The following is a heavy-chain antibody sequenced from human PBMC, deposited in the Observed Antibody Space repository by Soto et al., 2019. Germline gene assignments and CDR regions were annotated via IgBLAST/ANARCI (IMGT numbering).Heavy chain of an antibody. CDR1: GDSISTVDYF. V-gene: IGHV4-30-4*01. CDR2: IYKSTTT. D-gene: IGHD2-15*01. J-gene: IGHJ5*01. CDR3: ARGRYCLNGRCFPNWFDS. Sequence: PSETLSLTCSVSGDSISTVDYFWAWIRQPPGQALEYIGYIYKSTTTYYNPSFESRVAISLDTSKSQFSLNVTSVTAADTAVYFCARGRYCLNGRCFPNWFDSWGQGNLVTVSS.